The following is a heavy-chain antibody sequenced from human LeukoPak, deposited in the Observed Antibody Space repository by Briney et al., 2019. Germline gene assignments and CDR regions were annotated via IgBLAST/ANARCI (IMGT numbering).Heavy chain of an antibody. J-gene: IGHJ4*02. CDR1: GFTFNSRP. V-gene: IGHV3-48*02. CDR2: INGDSSAI. CDR3: ARDRPNWGIDY. D-gene: IGHD7-27*01. Sequence: PGGSLRLSCAASGFTFNSRPMNWVRQAPGKGLEWVSYINGDSSAIYHADSVKGRFTMCRDNAKNSVFLQMNSLRDEDTAVYYCARDRPNWGIDYWGQGTLVTVSS.